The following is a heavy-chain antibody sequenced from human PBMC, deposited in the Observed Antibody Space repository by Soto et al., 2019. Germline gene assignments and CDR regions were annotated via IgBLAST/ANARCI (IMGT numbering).Heavy chain of an antibody. V-gene: IGHV3-23*01. D-gene: IGHD3-10*01. CDR3: AKDLTPYYGSGSYRDD. CDR2: ISGSGGST. Sequence: SLRLSCAASGFTFSSYAMSWVRQAPGKGLEWVSAISGSGGSTYYADSVKGRFTISRDNSKNTLYLQMNSLRAEDTAVYYCAKDLTPYYGSGSYRDDRGQGTLVTVSS. J-gene: IGHJ4*02. CDR1: GFTFSSYA.